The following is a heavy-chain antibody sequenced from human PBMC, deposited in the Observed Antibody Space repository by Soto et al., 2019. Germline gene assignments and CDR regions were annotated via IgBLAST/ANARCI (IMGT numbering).Heavy chain of an antibody. J-gene: IGHJ5*02. D-gene: IGHD2-15*01. CDR3: ATGVVVVAASQLGWFDP. Sequence: QVQLVQSGAEVKKPGSSVKVSCKASGGTFSRDAISWVRQAPGQGLEWMGGIVPMFGTAKYAQKFQGRLTITAGESTSTAYMELRSLRSEDTAVYYCATGVVVVAASQLGWFDPWGQGTLVTVSS. CDR2: IVPMFGTA. V-gene: IGHV1-69*01. CDR1: GGTFSRDA.